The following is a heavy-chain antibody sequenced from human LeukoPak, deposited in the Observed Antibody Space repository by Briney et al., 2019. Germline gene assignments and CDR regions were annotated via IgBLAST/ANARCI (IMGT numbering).Heavy chain of an antibody. Sequence: SETLSLTWSVSGGSISSHDWSCIRQPAGKGLEWIGRIYTSGSTNYNPSLKSRVTMSVDTSKNQFSLKLSSVTPADTAVYYCARERASAYCGGECNRTSYHYGRHGRGQGTTVTVSS. D-gene: IGHD2-21*01. CDR2: IYTSGST. CDR1: GGSISSHD. V-gene: IGHV4-4*07. J-gene: IGHJ6*02. CDR3: ARERASAYCGGECNRTSYHYGRHG.